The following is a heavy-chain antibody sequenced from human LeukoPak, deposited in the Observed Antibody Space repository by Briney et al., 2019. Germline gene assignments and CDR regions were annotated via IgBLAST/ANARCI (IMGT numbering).Heavy chain of an antibody. CDR3: ARDRCGGSCYLNWFDP. D-gene: IGHD2-15*01. Sequence: GGSLRLSCAASGFTFSSYWMSWVRQAPGKGLEWVANIKQDGSEKYYVDSVKGRFTISRDNAKNSLYLQMNSLRAEDTAVYYCARDRCGGSCYLNWFDPWGQGTLVTVSS. CDR1: GFTFSSYW. CDR2: IKQDGSEK. J-gene: IGHJ5*02. V-gene: IGHV3-7*01.